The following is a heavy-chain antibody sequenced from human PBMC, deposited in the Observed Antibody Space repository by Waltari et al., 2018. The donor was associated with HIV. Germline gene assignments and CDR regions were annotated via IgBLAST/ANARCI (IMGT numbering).Heavy chain of an antibody. CDR2: ISSSGNFK. CDR1: GFIFNTYS. Sequence: EVQLVESGGGPVKPGESLRLSWVTSGFIFNTYSMHWVRQAPGKGPEWVSSISSSGNFKHYADSVKGRFTISRDNAENSLYLQMNGLRAEDTAIYYCARDSRGSTWSLNWFDPWGQGTLVTVSS. J-gene: IGHJ5*02. CDR3: ARDSRGSTWSLNWFDP. D-gene: IGHD6-6*01. V-gene: IGHV3-21*02.